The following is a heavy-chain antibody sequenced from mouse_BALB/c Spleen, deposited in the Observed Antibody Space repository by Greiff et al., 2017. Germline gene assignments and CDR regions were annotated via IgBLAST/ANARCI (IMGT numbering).Heavy chain of an antibody. CDR1: GFSLSRYS. J-gene: IGHJ3*01. D-gene: IGHD3-1*01. CDR3: ARNGQLGSPWFAY. Sequence: QVQLKESGPGLVAPSQSLSITCTVSGFSLSRYSVHWVRQPPGKGLEWLGMIWGGGSTDYNSALKSRLSISKDNSKSQVFLKMNSLQTDDTAMYYCARNGQLGSPWFAYWGQGTLVTVSA. V-gene: IGHV2-6-4*01. CDR2: IWGGGST.